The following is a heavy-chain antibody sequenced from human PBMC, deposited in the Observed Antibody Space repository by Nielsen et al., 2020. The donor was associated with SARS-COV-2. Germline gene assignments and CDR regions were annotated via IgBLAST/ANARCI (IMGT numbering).Heavy chain of an antibody. CDR1: GGSISSYY. CDR3: ARPPDT. CDR2: IHYSGRT. J-gene: IGHJ3*01. Sequence: GSLRLSCTVSGGSISSYYWSWIRQPPGKGPEWIGYIHYSGRTTYNPSLKSRVTISIDTSKNQFSLKLTSVTAADTAVYYCARPPDTWGQGTMVAVSS. V-gene: IGHV4-59*08.